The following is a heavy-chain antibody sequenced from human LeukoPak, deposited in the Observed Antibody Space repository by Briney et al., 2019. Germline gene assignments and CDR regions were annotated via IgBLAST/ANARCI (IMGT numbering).Heavy chain of an antibody. Sequence: GGSLRLSCAASGFTFDDYAMHWVRHAPGKGLEWVSGISWNSGSIGYADSVKGRFTISRDNAKNSLYLQMNSLKAEDTAVYYCAKGFNYYGSGSIDYWGQGTLVTVSS. CDR2: ISWNSGSI. V-gene: IGHV3-9*01. J-gene: IGHJ4*02. CDR3: AKGFNYYGSGSIDY. D-gene: IGHD3-10*01. CDR1: GFTFDDYA.